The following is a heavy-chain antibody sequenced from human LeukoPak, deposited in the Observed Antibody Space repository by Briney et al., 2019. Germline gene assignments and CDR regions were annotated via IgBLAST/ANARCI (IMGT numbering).Heavy chain of an antibody. Sequence: PGGSLTLSCAASGFTFSSYCMSWVRQAPGKGLEWVANKKQDGNENSYVDSVKGRFTISRDNAKNSLYLQMHSLRAEDTAVYYCARARGYYYYYMDVWGKGTTVTVSS. CDR1: GFTFSSYC. CDR3: ARARGYYYYYMDV. CDR2: KKQDGNEN. J-gene: IGHJ6*03. V-gene: IGHV3-7*01.